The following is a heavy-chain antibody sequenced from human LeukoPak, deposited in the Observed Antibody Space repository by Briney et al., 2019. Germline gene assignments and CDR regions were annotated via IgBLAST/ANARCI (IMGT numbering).Heavy chain of an antibody. V-gene: IGHV1-18*01. J-gene: IGHJ4*02. D-gene: IGHD6-19*01. CDR1: GYTFTSYG. CDR3: ARDVGIAVAGTLGY. CDR2: ISAHNGNT. Sequence: ASVKVSCKASGYTFTSYGISWVRQAPGQGLEWMGWISAHNGNTNYAQKLQGRVTMTTDTSTSTAYMELRSLRSDDTAVYYCARDVGIAVAGTLGYWGQGTLVAVSS.